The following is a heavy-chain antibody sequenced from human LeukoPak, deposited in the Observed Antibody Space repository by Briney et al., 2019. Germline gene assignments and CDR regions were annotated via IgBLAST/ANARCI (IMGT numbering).Heavy chain of an antibody. Sequence: GGSQRLSCAASGFTVSSNYMSWVRQAPGKGLEWVSVIYSDGSTYYADSVKGRFTISRDNSKNTLYLQMNSLRAEDTAVYYCARNKYSYGYSDYWGQGTLVTVSS. CDR3: ARNKYSYGYSDY. CDR1: GFTVSSNY. D-gene: IGHD5-18*01. J-gene: IGHJ4*02. V-gene: IGHV3-53*01. CDR2: IYSDGST.